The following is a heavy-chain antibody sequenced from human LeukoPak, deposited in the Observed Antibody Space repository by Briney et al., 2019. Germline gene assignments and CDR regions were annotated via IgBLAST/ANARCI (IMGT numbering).Heavy chain of an antibody. CDR1: GGSISSGGYY. Sequence: SQTLSLTCTVSGGSISSGGYYWSWIRQHPGKGLEWIGYIYYSGSTYYNPSLKSRVTISVDTSKNRFSLKLSSVTAADTAVYYCARGSLMITFGGVTNAFDYWGQGTLVTVSS. J-gene: IGHJ4*02. V-gene: IGHV4-31*03. CDR3: ARGSLMITFGGVTNAFDY. CDR2: IYYSGST. D-gene: IGHD3-16*01.